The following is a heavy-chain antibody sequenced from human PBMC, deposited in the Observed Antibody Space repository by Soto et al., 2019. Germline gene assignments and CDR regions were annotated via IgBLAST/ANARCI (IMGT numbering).Heavy chain of an antibody. CDR3: ARGRVSIAAAGRDFDY. CDR2: ISSSGSTI. CDR1: GFTFSDYY. D-gene: IGHD6-13*01. V-gene: IGHV3-11*01. J-gene: IGHJ4*02. Sequence: GSLRLSCAASGFTFSDYYMSWIRQAPGKGLEWVSYISSSGSTIYYADSVKGRFTISRDNAKNSLYLQMNSLRAEDTAVYYCARGRVSIAAAGRDFDYWGQGTLVTVSS.